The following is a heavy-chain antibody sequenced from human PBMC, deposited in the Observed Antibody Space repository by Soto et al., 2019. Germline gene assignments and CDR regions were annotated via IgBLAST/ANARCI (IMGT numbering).Heavy chain of an antibody. J-gene: IGHJ6*02. CDR1: GFTFSSYG. CDR2: ISYDGSNK. CDR3: AKDLGSYYYYGMDV. Sequence: QVQLVESGGGVVQPGRSLRLSCAASGFTFSSYGMHWVRQAPGKGLEWVAVISYDGSNKYYADSVKGRFTISRDNSKNTLYLQMNSLRAEDTAVYYCAKDLGSYYYYGMDVWGQGTTVTVSS. V-gene: IGHV3-30*18. D-gene: IGHD7-27*01.